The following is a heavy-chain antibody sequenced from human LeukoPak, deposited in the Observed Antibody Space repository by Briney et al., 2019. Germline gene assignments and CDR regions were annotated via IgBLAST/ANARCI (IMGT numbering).Heavy chain of an antibody. Sequence: PGRSLRLSCAASGFTFSSYGMHWVRQAPGKGLEWVAVISYDGSNKYYADSVKGRFTISRDNSKNTLYLQMNSLRAEDTAEYYCAKDSLLDYWGQGTLVTVSS. J-gene: IGHJ4*02. CDR2: ISYDGSNK. V-gene: IGHV3-30*18. CDR3: AKDSLLDY. CDR1: GFTFSSYG.